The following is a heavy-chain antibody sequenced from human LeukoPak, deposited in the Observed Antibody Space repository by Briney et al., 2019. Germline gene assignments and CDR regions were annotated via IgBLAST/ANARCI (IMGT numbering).Heavy chain of an antibody. CDR1: GGSFSGYY. CDR2: IYYSGST. Sequence: PSETLSLTCAVYGGSFSGYYWSWIRQPPGRGLEWIGSIYYSGSTYYNPSLKSRVTISVDTSKNQFSLKLSSVTAADTAVYYCARWSDYWGQGTLVTVSS. CDR3: ARWSDY. D-gene: IGHD2-15*01. V-gene: IGHV4-34*01. J-gene: IGHJ4*02.